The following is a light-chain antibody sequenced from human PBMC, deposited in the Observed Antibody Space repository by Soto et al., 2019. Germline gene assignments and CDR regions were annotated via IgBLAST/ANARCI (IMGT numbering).Light chain of an antibody. J-gene: IGKJ5*01. Sequence: EVVLTHSPATLSLSPGERATLSCRASQSIRTSLAWYQQKPGQAPRLVIFDASNRANGVPARFGGSGSGTYLSLAVNSLEPEDFAVYYCQQRNVWPQITVGQGTRLEIK. CDR3: QQRNVWPQIT. CDR1: QSIRTS. CDR2: DAS. V-gene: IGKV3-11*01.